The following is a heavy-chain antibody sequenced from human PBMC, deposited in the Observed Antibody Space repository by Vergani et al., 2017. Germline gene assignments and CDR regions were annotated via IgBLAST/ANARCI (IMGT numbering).Heavy chain of an antibody. V-gene: IGHV4-34*02. D-gene: IGHD3-10*01. Sequence: QVQLQQWGAGVVKPSGTLSLTCAVFGESFSSFYWSWIRQPPGKGLEWIGEINNDGHTNYNPSLGSRVTVSRDTAKNQLSLNLMSVTAAATAMYYCAVRPRVNLVGGEIVTKRTFDYWSQGSLVTVSS. CDR3: AVRPRVNLVGGEIVTKRTFDY. CDR2: INNDGHT. CDR1: GESFSSFY. J-gene: IGHJ4*02.